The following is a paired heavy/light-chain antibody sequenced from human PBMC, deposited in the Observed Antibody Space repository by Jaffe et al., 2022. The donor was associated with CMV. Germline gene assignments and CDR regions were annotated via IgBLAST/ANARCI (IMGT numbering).Heavy chain of an antibody. CDR2: INPNSGDT. CDR1: GYTFTFYY. J-gene: IGHJ4*01. D-gene: IGHD3-9*01. V-gene: IGHV1-2*02. CDR3: AKDNYDILTGYHLCGH. Sequence: QVVLVQSGAVVKKSGASVKVSCKASGYTFTFYYLHWVRQAPGQGPEWMGWINPNSGDTMFAQKFQGRVTMTRDMSISTAYMELSSLTSDDTAVYYCAKDNYDILTGYHLCGHWGHGTLVTVSS.
Light chain of an antibody. Sequence: DIQMTQSPSTLSASVGDRVTITCRASQSTSTWLAWFQQKPGKAPNLLISKTSSLESGVPSRFSGSGSGTEFTLTISSLQPEDFATYYCQQYYKYPFTFGRGTKLEIK. V-gene: IGKV1-5*03. J-gene: IGKJ2*01. CDR1: QSTSTW. CDR3: QQYYKYPFT. CDR2: KTS.